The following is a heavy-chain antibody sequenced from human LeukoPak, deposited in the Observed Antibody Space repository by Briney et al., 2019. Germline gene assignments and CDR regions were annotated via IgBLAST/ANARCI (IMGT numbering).Heavy chain of an antibody. D-gene: IGHD2-2*01. CDR2: IKSKTDGATT. J-gene: IGHJ4*02. CDR3: TTDIRTMPHLG. V-gene: IGHV3-15*01. Sequence: GRIKSKTDGATTDYPAPVKGRFTISRDDSKNTLYLQMNSLKTEDTAVYYCTTDIRTMPHLGWGQGTLXT.